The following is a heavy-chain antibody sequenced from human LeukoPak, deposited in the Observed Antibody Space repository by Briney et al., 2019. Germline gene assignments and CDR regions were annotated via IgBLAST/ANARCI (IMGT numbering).Heavy chain of an antibody. Sequence: SETLSLTCSVSGGSVSSGSNYWSWIRQPPGKGLEWIGSIHFSGSTNYNPSLRSRVTISVDTSKNQLSLKLSSVTAADTAVYYCARDLGGIYFDYWGQGTLVTVSS. CDR1: GGSVSSGSNY. J-gene: IGHJ4*02. CDR3: ARDLGGIYFDY. V-gene: IGHV4-61*01. CDR2: IHFSGST. D-gene: IGHD1-26*01.